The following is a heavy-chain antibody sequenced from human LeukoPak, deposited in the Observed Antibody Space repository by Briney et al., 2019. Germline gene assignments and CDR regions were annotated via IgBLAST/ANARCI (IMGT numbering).Heavy chain of an antibody. Sequence: PSETLSLTCAVYGGSFSGYYWSWIRQPPGKGLEWIGEISHSGSTKYSLSLKSRVTISVDTTKNQFSLKLSSVTAADTAVYYCASRYTAMVIGGDYWGQGTLVTVSS. J-gene: IGHJ4*02. CDR1: GGSFSGYY. D-gene: IGHD5-18*01. CDR3: ASRYTAMVIGGDY. CDR2: ISHSGST. V-gene: IGHV4-34*01.